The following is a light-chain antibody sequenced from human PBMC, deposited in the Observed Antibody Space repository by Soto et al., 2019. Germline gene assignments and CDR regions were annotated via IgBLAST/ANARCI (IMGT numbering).Light chain of an antibody. CDR3: QQYDKLPYI. V-gene: IGKV1-33*01. Sequence: DIQMTQSPSSLSASVGDRVTITCQASQGINNYLNWYQQKLGKAPKLLIYDASNLEIGVPSRFSGSASGTDFTLTIFSLQPEDIATYYCQQYDKLPYIFGQGTKLAIK. CDR1: QGINNY. J-gene: IGKJ2*01. CDR2: DAS.